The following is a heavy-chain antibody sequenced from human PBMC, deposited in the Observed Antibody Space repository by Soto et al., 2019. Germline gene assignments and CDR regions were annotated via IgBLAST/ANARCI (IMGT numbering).Heavy chain of an antibody. J-gene: IGHJ6*02. CDR3: ARRRSHGSGSYYNPHYYYYYYGMDV. CDR2: IYYSGST. V-gene: IGHV4-39*01. Sequence: PSETLSLTCTVSGGSISSSSYYWGWIRQPPGKGLEWIGSIYYSGSTYYNPSLKSRVTISVDTSKNQFSLKLSSVTAADTAVYYCARRRSHGSGSYYNPHYYYYYYGMDVWGQGTTVPVSS. D-gene: IGHD3-10*01. CDR1: GGSISSSSYY.